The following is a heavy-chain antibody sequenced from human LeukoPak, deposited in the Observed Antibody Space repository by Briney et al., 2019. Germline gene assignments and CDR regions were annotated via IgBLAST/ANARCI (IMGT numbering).Heavy chain of an antibody. CDR2: INHSGST. Sequence: PSETLSLTCAVYGGSFSGYYWSWIRQPPGKGLEWIGEINHSGSTNYNPSLKSRVTISVDTSKNQFSLKLSSVTAADTAVYYCARHMSSGWSYGGDYWGQGTLVTVSS. J-gene: IGHJ4*02. D-gene: IGHD6-19*01. CDR3: ARHMSSGWSYGGDY. CDR1: GGSFSGYY. V-gene: IGHV4-34*01.